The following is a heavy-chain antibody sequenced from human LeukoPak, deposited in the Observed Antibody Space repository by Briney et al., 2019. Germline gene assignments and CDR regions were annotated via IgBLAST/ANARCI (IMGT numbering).Heavy chain of an antibody. Sequence: SETLSLTCAVSGGSVSSSKYLWGWICQPPGKELEWIGNISYSGNTDYNPSLKSRVTLSVDTSKNQFSLKLTSVTAADSAVYYCAGLGVMVLVYQSESWGQGTPVTVSS. CDR1: GGSVSSSKYL. CDR2: ISYSGNT. CDR3: AGLGVMVLVYQSES. D-gene: IGHD2-8*01. J-gene: IGHJ1*01. V-gene: IGHV4-39*07.